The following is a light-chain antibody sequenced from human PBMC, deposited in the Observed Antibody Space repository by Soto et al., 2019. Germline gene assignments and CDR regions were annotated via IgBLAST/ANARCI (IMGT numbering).Light chain of an antibody. CDR1: QGLTSNF. V-gene: IGKV3-20*01. CDR2: GAS. CDR3: QQYVTAPLT. Sequence: EIVLTQSPGTLSLSPGERATLSCRASQGLTSNFLAWYQQKPGQAPSLLIYGASNRATGVPDRFSGGGSGTDFTLTISRLEPEDFALYFCQQYVTAPLTFGQGTKVEIK. J-gene: IGKJ1*01.